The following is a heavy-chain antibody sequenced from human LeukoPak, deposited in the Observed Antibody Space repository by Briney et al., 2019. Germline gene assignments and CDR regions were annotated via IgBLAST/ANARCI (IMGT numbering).Heavy chain of an antibody. CDR1: GFTFSNYA. J-gene: IGHJ4*02. D-gene: IGHD3-22*01. CDR3: AKEIVGY. V-gene: IGHV3-23*01. Sequence: PSGGSLRLSCAASGFTFSNYAMTWVRQAPGKGLEWASGISASGDSTFYADSVKGRFTISRDNSKNTLYLQMKSLRAEDTAVYYCAKEIVGYWGQGTLVTVSS. CDR2: ISASGDST.